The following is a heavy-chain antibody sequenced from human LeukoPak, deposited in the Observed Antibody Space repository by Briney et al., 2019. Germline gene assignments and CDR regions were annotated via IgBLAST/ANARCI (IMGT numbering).Heavy chain of an antibody. J-gene: IGHJ4*02. D-gene: IGHD1-26*01. CDR1: GFTFRSYW. Sequence: GGSLRLSCAASGFTFRSYWMAWVRQAPGKGLEWVAKIKEDESAKHQADSVKGRFTISRDNAQNPVYLQMSSLRGEDTAVYYCARDVGGSLDYWGQGTLVTVSS. CDR2: IKEDESAK. CDR3: ARDVGGSLDY. V-gene: IGHV3-7*01.